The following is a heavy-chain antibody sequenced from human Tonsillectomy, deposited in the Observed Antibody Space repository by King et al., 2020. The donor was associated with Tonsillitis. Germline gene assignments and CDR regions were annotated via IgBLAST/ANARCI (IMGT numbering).Heavy chain of an antibody. CDR2: IKQDGSEK. CDR1: GFSSSSYW. Sequence: EVQLVESGGGLVQPGGSLRLSCAASGFSSSSYWMGWVRQAPGKGLEWVASIKQDGSEKPYVDSVKGRFTISRDNTENSLYLQMNSLRVEDTALYYCARDSHINWGTVSFDLWGQGTMVTVSS. D-gene: IGHD7-27*01. CDR3: ARDSHINWGTVSFDL. J-gene: IGHJ3*01. V-gene: IGHV3-7*01.